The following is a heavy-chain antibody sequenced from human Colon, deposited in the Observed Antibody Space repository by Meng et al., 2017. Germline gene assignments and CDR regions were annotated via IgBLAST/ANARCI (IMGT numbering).Heavy chain of an antibody. CDR2: MDQGGRT. CDR1: GGGISGRRG. CDR3: ARHISILGQRGFDY. D-gene: IGHD3/OR15-3a*01. J-gene: IGHJ4*02. V-gene: IGHV4-4*02. Sequence: RGGGRGRAKTAGAVAGAWRVAGGGISGRRGWGGVRRARGKGLEWSGGMDQGGRTKYDPALKRQVTISVDKSKNQFSLKLTSVTAADTAVHYCARHISILGQRGFDYWGQGTLVTVSS.